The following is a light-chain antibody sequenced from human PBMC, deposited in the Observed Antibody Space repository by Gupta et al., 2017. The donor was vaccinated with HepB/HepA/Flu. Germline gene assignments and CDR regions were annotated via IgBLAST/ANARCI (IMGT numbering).Light chain of an antibody. Sequence: IQMTQSPSSLSASVGDRVTITCRASQTINTYLNWYQQRPGKAPKVLIYAASHLLTGVPSRFSGRGSGTEFTLTINNLQPDDFAIYYCQQSYNTPRTFGQGTKVEMK. V-gene: IGKV1-39*01. CDR1: QTINTY. J-gene: IGKJ1*01. CDR3: QQSYNTPRT. CDR2: AAS.